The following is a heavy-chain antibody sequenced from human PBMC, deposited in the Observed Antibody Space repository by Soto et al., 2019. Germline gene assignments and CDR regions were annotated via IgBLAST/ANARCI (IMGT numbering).Heavy chain of an antibody. V-gene: IGHV4-39*02. CDR1: GGSISSSSYY. Sequence: SETLSLTCTVSGGSISSSSYYWGWIRQPPGKGLEWIGNIYYSGSTYYNPSLKSRVTISVDTSKNQFSLKLSSVTAEDTAVYYCARDFVVAAPVNYYYYGMDVWGQGTTVTVSS. J-gene: IGHJ6*02. D-gene: IGHD2-15*01. CDR2: IYYSGST. CDR3: ARDFVVAAPVNYYYYGMDV.